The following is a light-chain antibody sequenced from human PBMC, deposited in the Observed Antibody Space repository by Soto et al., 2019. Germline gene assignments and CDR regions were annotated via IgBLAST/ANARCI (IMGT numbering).Light chain of an antibody. CDR2: GAS. J-gene: IGKJ1*01. CDR3: QQYNNWQRT. CDR1: QSVSSD. Sequence: EIVLTQSPATLSVSPGESATLSCRASQSVSSDLAWYHQQPGQAPRLLIYGASTRATGIPARFSGSGSGTEFTLTINSLQSEDFAVYYCQQYNNWQRTFGQGTKVDIK. V-gene: IGKV3-15*01.